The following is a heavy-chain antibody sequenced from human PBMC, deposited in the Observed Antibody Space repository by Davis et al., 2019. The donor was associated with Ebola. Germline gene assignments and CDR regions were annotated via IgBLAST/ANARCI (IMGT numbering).Heavy chain of an antibody. D-gene: IGHD1-26*01. V-gene: IGHV1-24*01. J-gene: IGHJ4*02. Sequence: ASVKVSCKASGYTFTGYYMHWVRQAPGKGLEWMGGFDPEDGETIYAQKFQGRVTMTEDTSTDTAYMELSSLRSEDTAVYYCAMGTYVGAKPLDYWGQGTLVTVSS. CDR3: AMGTYVGAKPLDY. CDR2: FDPEDGET. CDR1: GYTFTGYY.